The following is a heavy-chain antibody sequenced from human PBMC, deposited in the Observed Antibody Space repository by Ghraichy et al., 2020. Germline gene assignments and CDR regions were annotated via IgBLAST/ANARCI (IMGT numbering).Heavy chain of an antibody. CDR3: AREWRYCSSTSCYGRSGYYYYGMDD. CDR1: GFTFSSYG. V-gene: IGHV3-33*01. Sequence: GGSLRLSCAASGFTFSSYGMHWVRQAPGKGLEWVAAIWYDGSNTYYADSVKGRFTISRDNSRNTLHLQMNSLRAEDTAVYYCAREWRYCSSTSCYGRSGYYYYGMDDWGQGTTVTVSS. CDR2: IWYDGSNT. D-gene: IGHD2-2*01. J-gene: IGHJ6*02.